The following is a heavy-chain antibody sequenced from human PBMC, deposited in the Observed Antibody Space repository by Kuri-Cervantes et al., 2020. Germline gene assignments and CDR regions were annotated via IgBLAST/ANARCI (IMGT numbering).Heavy chain of an antibody. CDR3: ARDGGYSYGLSGYYGMDV. CDR2: ISYDGSNK. Sequence: GESLKISCAASGFTFSSYAMHWVRQAPGKGLEWVAVISYDGSNKYYADSVKGRFTISRDNSKNTLYLQMNSLRAGDTAVYYCARDGGYSYGLSGYYGMDVWGQGTTVTVSS. CDR1: GFTFSSYA. J-gene: IGHJ6*02. V-gene: IGHV3-30*14. D-gene: IGHD5-18*01.